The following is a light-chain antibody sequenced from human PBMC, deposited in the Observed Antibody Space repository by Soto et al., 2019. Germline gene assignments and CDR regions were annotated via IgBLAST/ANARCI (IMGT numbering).Light chain of an antibody. J-gene: IGKJ1*01. CDR1: QSISSS. CDR3: QQYSYWPRT. Sequence: EIVLTQSPATLSLSPGERATLSCRASQSISSSLAGYQQKPGQAPRLLIYRASTRATGIPARFSGSGSGTEFTLTISRLQSEDFAVYYCQQYSYWPRTFGQGTKVEIK. CDR2: RAS. V-gene: IGKV3-15*01.